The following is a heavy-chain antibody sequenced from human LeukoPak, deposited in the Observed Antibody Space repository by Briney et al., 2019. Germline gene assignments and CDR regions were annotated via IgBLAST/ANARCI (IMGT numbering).Heavy chain of an antibody. CDR2: IIPIFGTA. D-gene: IGHD2-21*02. Sequence: SVKVSCKASGGTFSSYAISWVRQAPGQGLEWMGGIIPIFGTANYAQKFQGRVTITADESTSTAYMELSSLRSEDTAVYYCARGPYCGGDCYLAYWLDPWGQGTLVTVSS. V-gene: IGHV1-69*13. CDR3: ARGPYCGGDCYLAYWLDP. J-gene: IGHJ5*02. CDR1: GGTFSSYA.